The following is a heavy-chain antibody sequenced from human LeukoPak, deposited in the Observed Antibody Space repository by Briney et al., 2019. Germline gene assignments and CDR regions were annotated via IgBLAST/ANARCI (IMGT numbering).Heavy chain of an antibody. CDR1: RFSFHYW. CDR3: VFQKPAPSTIFGT. CDR2: INENGSDR. Sequence: GGSLRLSCTVSRFSFHYWMAWVRQAPGKGLELVANINENGSDRHYAASVRDRFTIYRDNAKSSLYLQMDSLKVDDTAVYFCVFQKPAPSTIFGTWGQGTLVTVSS. V-gene: IGHV3-7*02. J-gene: IGHJ5*02. D-gene: IGHD3-9*01.